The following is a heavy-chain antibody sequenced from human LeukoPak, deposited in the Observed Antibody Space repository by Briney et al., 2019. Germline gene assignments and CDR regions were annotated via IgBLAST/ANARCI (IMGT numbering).Heavy chain of an antibody. J-gene: IGHJ4*02. CDR3: ARVSSRGELGPQNY. CDR1: GYTSTGNY. Sequence: ASVKVSCKASGYTSTGNYIHWVRQAPGQGLEWMGWINPNSGGTKYAQKFQGRVTMTRDTSISTAYMELSRLRSDGTAVYYCARVSSRGELGPQNYWGQGTLVTVSS. CDR2: INPNSGGT. D-gene: IGHD7-27*01. V-gene: IGHV1-2*02.